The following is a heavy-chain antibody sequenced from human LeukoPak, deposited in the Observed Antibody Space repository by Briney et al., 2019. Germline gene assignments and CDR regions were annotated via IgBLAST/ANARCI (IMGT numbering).Heavy chain of an antibody. V-gene: IGHV1-46*01. D-gene: IGHD2/OR15-2a*01. CDR3: ARTLIDVGTDY. CDR1: GYTFTNYY. CDR2: INPSGGST. Sequence: ASVKVSCKASGYTFTNYYIHWVRQAPGQGLEWMGIINPSGGSTSFAQKFQGRVTMPKNTSTSPVYMELSSLRSEDTAVYYCARTLIDVGTDYWGQGTLVTVSS. J-gene: IGHJ4*02.